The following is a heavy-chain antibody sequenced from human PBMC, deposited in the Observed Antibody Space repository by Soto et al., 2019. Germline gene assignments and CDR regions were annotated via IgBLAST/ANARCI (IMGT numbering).Heavy chain of an antibody. CDR1: GYTFTGYW. Sequence: PGESLKISCKGFGYTFTGYWIGWVRQMPGEGLEWMGIIYPGNSDTRYRPSFQGQVTISADKSTAYLQWSSLKASDTAMYYCARLGYDSSGHYYYYGMDVWAQGTTDIVSS. CDR3: ARLGYDSSGHYYYYGMDV. CDR2: IYPGNSDT. D-gene: IGHD3-22*01. J-gene: IGHJ6*02. V-gene: IGHV5-51*01.